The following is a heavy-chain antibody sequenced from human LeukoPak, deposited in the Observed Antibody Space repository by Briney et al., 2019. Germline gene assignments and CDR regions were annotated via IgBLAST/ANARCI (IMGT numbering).Heavy chain of an antibody. CDR3: ARLTDS. CDR2: IFYSGTT. Sequence: SETLFLTCTVTGGSIISSSYYWGWIRQPPGKGLEWIASIFYSGTTYYNPSLKSRVTIAVDTSNNQCSLRLTSVTAADTAVYYCARLTDSWGQGTLVTVSS. J-gene: IGHJ4*02. V-gene: IGHV4-39*01. CDR1: GGSIISSSYY.